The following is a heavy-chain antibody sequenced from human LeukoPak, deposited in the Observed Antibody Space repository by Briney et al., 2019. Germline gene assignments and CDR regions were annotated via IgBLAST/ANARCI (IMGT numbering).Heavy chain of an antibody. Sequence: GESLKISCKGSGYSFTSYWIGWVRQMPGKGLEWMGIIYPGDSDTRYSPSFQGQVTISADKSISTAYLQWSSLKASDTAMYYCARRNSVLGPAAAGDAYIGWFDPWGQGTLVTVSS. V-gene: IGHV5-51*01. CDR3: ARRNSVLGPAAAGDAYIGWFDP. J-gene: IGHJ5*02. CDR2: IYPGDSDT. CDR1: GYSFTSYW. D-gene: IGHD6-13*01.